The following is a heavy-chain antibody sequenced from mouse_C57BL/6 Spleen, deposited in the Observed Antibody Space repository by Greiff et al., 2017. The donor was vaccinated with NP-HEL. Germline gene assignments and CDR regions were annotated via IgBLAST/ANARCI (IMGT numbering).Heavy chain of an antibody. CDR3: AAYSSSSWFAY. D-gene: IGHD1-1*01. V-gene: IGHV1-59*01. CDR2: IDPSDSYT. Sequence: VQLQQPGAELVRPGTSVKLSCKASGYTFTSYWMHWVKQRPGQGLEWIGVIDPSDSYTNYNQKFKGKATLTVDTSSSTAYMQLSSLTSEDSAVYYCAAYSSSSWFAYWGQGTLVTVSA. CDR1: GYTFTSYW. J-gene: IGHJ3*01.